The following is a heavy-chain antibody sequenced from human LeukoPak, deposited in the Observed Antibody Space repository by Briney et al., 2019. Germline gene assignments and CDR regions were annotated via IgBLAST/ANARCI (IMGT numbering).Heavy chain of an antibody. V-gene: IGHV1-69*13. D-gene: IGHD1-14*01. CDR3: ARVLITSANWFDP. CDR1: GGTFSNYA. CDR2: IIPMFGTA. J-gene: IGHJ5*02. Sequence: ASVKVSCKASGGTFSNYAISWVRQAPGQGLEWMGRIIPMFGTANYVQNFQGRVIITADESTSTAYMEMISLRSEDTAVYYCARVLITSANWFDPWGQGTLVTVSS.